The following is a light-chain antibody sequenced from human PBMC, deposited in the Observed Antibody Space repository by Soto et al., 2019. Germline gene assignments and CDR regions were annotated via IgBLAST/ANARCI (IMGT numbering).Light chain of an antibody. J-gene: IGKJ2*01. V-gene: IGKV1-5*01. CDR2: DVS. CDR3: QQYSSFFYS. CDR1: QTISRW. Sequence: RMTQSPSTLSASVGDRVTITCRANQTISRWLAWYQQKPGKAPELLIFDVSRRETGVPSRFSGSGFGTEFTLTISSLQPDDFATYYCQQYSSFFYSFGQGTRL.